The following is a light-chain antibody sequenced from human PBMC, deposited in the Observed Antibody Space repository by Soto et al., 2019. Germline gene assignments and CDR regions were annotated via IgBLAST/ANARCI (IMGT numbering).Light chain of an antibody. CDR2: GAS. Sequence: EIVMTQSPATLSVSPGERATLSCRASQSVSSNLAWYQQKPGQAPRLLIYGASTRATGIPARFSGRGSGTEFTLTISSLQSEDFAVYYCQQYNIWWTFGQGTKVEIK. CDR1: QSVSSN. CDR3: QQYNIWWT. J-gene: IGKJ1*01. V-gene: IGKV3-15*01.